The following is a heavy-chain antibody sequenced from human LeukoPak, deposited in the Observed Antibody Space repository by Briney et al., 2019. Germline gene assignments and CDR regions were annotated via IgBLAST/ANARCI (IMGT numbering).Heavy chain of an antibody. V-gene: IGHV3-30*18. J-gene: IGHJ4*02. CDR3: AKDRDTVIIPAAFGY. Sequence: PGGSLRLSCAASGFTFSNYGMHWVRQAPGKGLEWVAVISYDGSEKYYADSVKGRFTISRDNSKNTLYLQMNSLRTEDTAVYYCAKDRDTVIIPAAFGYWGQGTLVTVSS. CDR2: ISYDGSEK. D-gene: IGHD2-2*01. CDR1: GFTFSNYG.